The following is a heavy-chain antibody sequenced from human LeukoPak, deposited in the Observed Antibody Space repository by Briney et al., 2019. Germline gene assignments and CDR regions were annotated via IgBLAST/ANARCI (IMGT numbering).Heavy chain of an antibody. CDR1: GDSISRGFF. CDR3: AKENGNGNWYFDL. Sequence: SETLSLACTVFGDSISRGFFWGWIRQPPGKGLEWIGSAYHSGTTYYKPSLKNRVIISVDTSKNQFSLKLTSVTASDTAVYYCAKENGNGNWYFDLWGRGTLVTVSS. V-gene: IGHV4-38-2*02. D-gene: IGHD1-14*01. J-gene: IGHJ2*01. CDR2: AYHSGTT.